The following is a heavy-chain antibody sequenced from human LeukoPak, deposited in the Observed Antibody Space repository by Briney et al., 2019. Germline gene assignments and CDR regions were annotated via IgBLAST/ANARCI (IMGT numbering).Heavy chain of an antibody. D-gene: IGHD3-3*01. J-gene: IGHJ4*02. CDR1: GFTFSNAR. CDR3: TTYYDFWSGYYPFDY. V-gene: IGHV3-15*01. CDR2: IKSKTDGGTT. Sequence: PGGSLRLSCAASGFTFSNARMSWVRQAPGKGLEWVGRIKSKTDGGTTDYAAPVKGRFTISRDDSKNTLYLQMNSLRTEDTAVYYCTTYYDFWSGYYPFDYWGQGTLVTVSS.